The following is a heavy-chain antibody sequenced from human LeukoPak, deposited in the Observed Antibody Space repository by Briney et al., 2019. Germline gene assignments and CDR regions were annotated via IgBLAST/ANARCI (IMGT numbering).Heavy chain of an antibody. CDR2: INHSGSS. Sequence: PSETLSLTCAVYGGSFSGYYWSWIRQPPGKGLEWIGEINHSGSSNYNPSLKSRVTISVDTSKNQFSLKLSSVTAADTAVYYCARGVPSFLPGYYSNYWYFDLWGRGSLVTVSS. CDR1: GGSFSGYY. CDR3: ARGVPSFLPGYYSNYWYFDL. D-gene: IGHD3-9*01. J-gene: IGHJ2*01. V-gene: IGHV4-34*01.